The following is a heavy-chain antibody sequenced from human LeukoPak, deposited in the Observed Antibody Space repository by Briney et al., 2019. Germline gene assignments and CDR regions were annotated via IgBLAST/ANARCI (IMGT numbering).Heavy chain of an antibody. D-gene: IGHD3-10*01. Sequence: GGSLRLSCAASGFTFSTHWMTWVRHAPGKGLLWISHINGDGSRTGYADSVKGRFTISRDNAKNILYLQMNSLRAEDTAVYYCSRGTYPYSSDTWGQGALVTVSS. J-gene: IGHJ5*02. CDR2: INGDGSRT. CDR1: GFTFSTHW. CDR3: SRGTYPYSSDT. V-gene: IGHV3-74*01.